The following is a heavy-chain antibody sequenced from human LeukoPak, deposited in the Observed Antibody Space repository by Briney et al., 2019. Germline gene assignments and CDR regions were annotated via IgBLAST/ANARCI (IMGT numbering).Heavy chain of an antibody. CDR1: GYTFTSYY. CDR3: ARVGIGSSTAYGSATFDY. J-gene: IGHJ4*02. D-gene: IGHD2-2*01. V-gene: IGHV1-46*01. Sequence: ASVKVSCKASGYTFTSYYMHWVRQAPRQGLEWMGIINPSGGSKSYAQKFQGRVTMTRDTSTSTVYMELSSLRSEDTAVYYCARVGIGSSTAYGSATFDYWGQGTLVTVSS. CDR2: INPSGGSK.